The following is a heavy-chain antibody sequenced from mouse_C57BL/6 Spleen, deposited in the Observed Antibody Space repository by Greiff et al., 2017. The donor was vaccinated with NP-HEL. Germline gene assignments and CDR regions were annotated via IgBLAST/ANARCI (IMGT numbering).Heavy chain of an antibody. D-gene: IGHD2-5*01. CDR3: AKNPDSNYWYFDV. V-gene: IGHV2-5*01. CDR1: GFSFTSYG. Sequence: QVQLKESGPGLVQPSQSLSITCTVSGFSFTSYGVHWVRQSPGKGLEWLGVIWRGGSTDYNAAFMSRLSITKDNSKSQVFFKMNSLQADDTAIYYCAKNPDSNYWYFDVWGTGTTVTVSS. CDR2: IWRGGST. J-gene: IGHJ1*03.